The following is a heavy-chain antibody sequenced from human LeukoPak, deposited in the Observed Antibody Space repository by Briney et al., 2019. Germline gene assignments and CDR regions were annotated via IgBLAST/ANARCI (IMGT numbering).Heavy chain of an antibody. J-gene: IGHJ6*03. CDR3: ARLFGELFLPSDYFFYMDV. CDR2: INPSGGST. CDR1: GYTFTSYY. D-gene: IGHD3-10*02. Sequence: GASVKVSCKASGYTFTSYYMHWVRQAPGQGLEWMGIINPSGGSTSYAQKFQGRVTMTRDTSTSTVYMELSSLRSEDTAVYYCARLFGELFLPSDYFFYMDVWGKGTTVTVSS. V-gene: IGHV1-46*01.